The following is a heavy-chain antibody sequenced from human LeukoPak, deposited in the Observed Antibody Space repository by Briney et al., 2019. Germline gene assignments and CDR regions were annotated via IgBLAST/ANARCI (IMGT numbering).Heavy chain of an antibody. Sequence: SETLSLTCTVSGDSINSLDLWSWIRQPPGKGLEWIGEMYLSGTTHSNPSVKSRVTISIDKSKNQFFLNLSSVTAADTAVYYCAGLVGRYSSGLYYYYFDYWGQGTLVTVSS. CDR2: MYLSGTT. V-gene: IGHV4-4*02. CDR3: AGLVGRYSSGLYYYYFDY. D-gene: IGHD3-22*01. J-gene: IGHJ4*02. CDR1: GDSINSLDL.